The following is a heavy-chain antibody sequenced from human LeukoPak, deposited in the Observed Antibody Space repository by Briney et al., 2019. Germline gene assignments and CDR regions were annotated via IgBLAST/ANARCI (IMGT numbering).Heavy chain of an antibody. CDR2: ISDSGGST. V-gene: IGHV3-23*01. CDR1: GFTFSSYA. CDR3: AKDRRGCSSTSCYYQFDY. D-gene: IGHD2-2*01. Sequence: GSLRLSCAASGFTFSSYAMSWVRQAPGKGLEWVSAISDSGGSTYYADSVKGRFTISRDNSKNTVYLQMNSLGAEDTAVYYCAKDRRGCSSTSCYYQFDYWGQGTLVTVSS. J-gene: IGHJ4*02.